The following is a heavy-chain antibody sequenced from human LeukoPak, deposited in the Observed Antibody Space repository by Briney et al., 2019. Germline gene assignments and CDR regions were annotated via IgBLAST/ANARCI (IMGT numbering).Heavy chain of an antibody. CDR2: IIPILGIA. CDR3: ESRHEENDY. D-gene: IGHD5-24*01. J-gene: IGHJ4*02. CDR1: GGTFSSYA. Sequence: ASVKVSCKASGGTFSSYAISWVRQAPGQGLEWMGRIIPILGIANYAQKFQGRVTITADKSTSTAYMELSSLRSEDPAVYYCESRHEENDYWGQGTLVTVSS. V-gene: IGHV1-69*04.